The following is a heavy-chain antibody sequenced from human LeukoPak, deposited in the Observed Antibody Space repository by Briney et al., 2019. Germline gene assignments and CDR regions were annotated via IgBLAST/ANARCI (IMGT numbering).Heavy chain of an antibody. J-gene: IGHJ4*02. D-gene: IGHD3-22*01. CDR3: ARDGCYDSSGYFDY. CDR2: ISSSSSTI. CDR1: GFTFSSYS. Sequence: GGSLRLSCAASGFTFSSYSMNWVRQAPGKGLEWVSYISSSSSTIYYADSVKGRFTISRDNAKNSLYLQVNSLRDEDTAVYYCARDGCYDSSGYFDYWGQGTLVTVSS. V-gene: IGHV3-48*02.